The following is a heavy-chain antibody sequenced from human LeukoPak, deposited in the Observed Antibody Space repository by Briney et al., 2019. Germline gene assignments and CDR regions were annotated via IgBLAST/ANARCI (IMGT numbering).Heavy chain of an antibody. CDR1: GYTFIDYH. J-gene: IGHJ6*03. CDR3: VRDIDYYDSSGFGGGYYYYYYMDV. Sequence: ASVKVSCKASGYTFIDYHLHWVRQAPGQGLKWMGRINPKSGGTNYAQKFQGRVTMTRDTSISTAYMELSSLRSDDTAVYFCVRDIDYYDSSGFGGGYYYYYYMDVWGRGTTVTVSS. CDR2: INPKSGGT. D-gene: IGHD3-22*01. V-gene: IGHV1-2*06.